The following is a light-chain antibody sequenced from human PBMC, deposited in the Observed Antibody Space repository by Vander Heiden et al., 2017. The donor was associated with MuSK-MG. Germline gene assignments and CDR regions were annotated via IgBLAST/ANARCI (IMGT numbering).Light chain of an antibody. CDR2: WAS. Sequence: DIVVTPSPDSLPGSLSEKTTINCKSSQSVLYNSNNKNYLAWYQLKPGQPPKLLIYWASTRESGVPDRFSGSGSGSDFTLTISNLQAEDVAVYYCQQYYTIPLTFGGGTKVDIK. CDR3: QQYYTIPLT. V-gene: IGKV4-1*01. J-gene: IGKJ4*01. CDR1: QSVLYNSNNKNY.